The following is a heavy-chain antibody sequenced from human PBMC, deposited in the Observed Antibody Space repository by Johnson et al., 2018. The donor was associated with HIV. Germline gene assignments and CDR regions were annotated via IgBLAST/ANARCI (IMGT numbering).Heavy chain of an antibody. V-gene: IGHV3-20*01. Sequence: VQVVESGGGVVRPGGSLRLSCEGFGFIFDDFGLSWVRQAPGKGLEWVSGINWNGGITGYADSVKGRCTIFRDNDKKSLYLQMNSLRAGDTALYHCARRDSGSLSFDRWGQGTMVSVSS. J-gene: IGHJ3*02. CDR1: GFIFDDFG. D-gene: IGHD1-26*01. CDR3: ARRDSGSLSFDR. CDR2: INWNGGIT.